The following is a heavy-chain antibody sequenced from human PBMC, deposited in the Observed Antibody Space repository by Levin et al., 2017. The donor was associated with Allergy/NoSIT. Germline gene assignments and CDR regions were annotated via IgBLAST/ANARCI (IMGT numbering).Heavy chain of an antibody. J-gene: IGHJ4*02. Sequence: SETLSLTCTVSGGSISSSSYYWGWIRQPPGKGLEWIGSIYYSGSTYYNPSLKSRVTISVDTSKNQFSLKLSSVTAADTAVYYCARQGVGRWLQLIWFDYWGQGTLVTVSS. D-gene: IGHD5-24*01. CDR1: GGSISSSSYY. CDR2: IYYSGST. V-gene: IGHV4-39*01. CDR3: ARQGVGRWLQLIWFDY.